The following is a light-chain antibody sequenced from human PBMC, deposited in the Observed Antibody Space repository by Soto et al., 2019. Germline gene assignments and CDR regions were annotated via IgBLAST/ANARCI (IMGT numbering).Light chain of an antibody. V-gene: IGKV1-39*01. CDR1: QSISHY. J-gene: IGKJ1*01. CDR2: HTS. Sequence: DIQMTQSPSSLSASVGARVTITCRASQSISHYLNWYQHESGKAPKVLIYHTSSLQSGVPSRFSGSGSGTDFTLTISSLQPEDVATYYCQQSYSVPWTFGQGTKVDIQ. CDR3: QQSYSVPWT.